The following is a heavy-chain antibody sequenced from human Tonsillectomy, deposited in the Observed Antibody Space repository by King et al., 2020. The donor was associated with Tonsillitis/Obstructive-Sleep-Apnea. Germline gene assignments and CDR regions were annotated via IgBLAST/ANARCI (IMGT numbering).Heavy chain of an antibody. CDR2: INASGGST. D-gene: IGHD3-22*01. CDR3: ARASPRTLAMIVVVITREDAFDI. V-gene: IGHV1-46*01. J-gene: IGHJ3*02. Sequence: QLVQSGAEVKKPVASVKVSCKASGDTFTSYYMHWGLQAPGQGLEWMGIINASGGSTSYAQKFQGRVTMTRDTSTSTVYMGLSSIRSEETALYYCARASPRTLAMIVVVITREDAFDIWGQGTMVTVSS. CDR1: GDTFTSYY.